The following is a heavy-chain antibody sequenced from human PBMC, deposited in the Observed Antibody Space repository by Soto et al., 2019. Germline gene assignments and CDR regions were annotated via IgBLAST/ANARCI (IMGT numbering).Heavy chain of an antibody. CDR1: GYTFTSYY. Sequence: QVQLVQSGAEVKKPGASVKVSCKASGYTFTSYYMHWVRLAPGQGLEWMGIINPDGGGTSYAQQFQGRVIMTSDTSTSTVYMEMRSLRSEDTAVYYCAVGGNYLGMDVWGQGTTVTVSS. V-gene: IGHV1-46*01. CDR2: INPDGGGT. J-gene: IGHJ6*02. CDR3: AVGGNYLGMDV.